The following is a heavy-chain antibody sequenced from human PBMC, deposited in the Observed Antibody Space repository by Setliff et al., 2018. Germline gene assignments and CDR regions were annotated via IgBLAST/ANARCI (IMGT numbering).Heavy chain of an antibody. CDR1: GDCISTGINY. V-gene: IGHV4-61*09. CDR3: ARSLGSGSYYGSRPFHSDY. Sequence: SETLSLTCTVSGDCISTGINYWSWIRQPAGKGLEWIGHIDRSGNTNFNPSLKSRVTISGDRSKNQFSLELSSVTAADTAVYYCARSLGSGSYYGSRPFHSDYWGQGTQVTVSS. CDR2: IDRSGNT. D-gene: IGHD3-10*01. J-gene: IGHJ4*02.